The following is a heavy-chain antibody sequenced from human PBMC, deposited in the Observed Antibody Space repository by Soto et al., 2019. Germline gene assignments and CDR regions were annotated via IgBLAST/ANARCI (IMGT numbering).Heavy chain of an antibody. CDR3: ASDLLDCSGGSCYWYYYYYGMDV. Sequence: QVQLVESGGGVVQPGRSLRLSCAASGFTFSSYAMHWVRQAPGKGLEWVAVISYDGSNKYYADSVKGRLTISRDNSKNTLYLQMNSLRAEDTAVSYCASDLLDCSGGSCYWYYYYYGMDVWGQGTTVTVSS. CDR1: GFTFSSYA. J-gene: IGHJ6*02. CDR2: ISYDGSNK. V-gene: IGHV3-30-3*01. D-gene: IGHD2-15*01.